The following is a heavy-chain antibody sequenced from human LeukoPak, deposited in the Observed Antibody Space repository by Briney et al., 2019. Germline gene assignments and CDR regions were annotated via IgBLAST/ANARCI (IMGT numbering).Heavy chain of an antibody. CDR1: GFTFSSYT. CDR3: ARGAWSENPFDY. D-gene: IGHD1-14*01. J-gene: IGHJ4*02. CDR2: ISSSSSYI. V-gene: IGHV3-21*01. Sequence: PGGSLRLSCAASGFTFSSYTMNWVRQAPEKGLEWVSFISSSSSYIYDADSVKGRFTISRDNAKKSLYLQMDSLRAEDTAVYYCARGAWSENPFDYWGQGTLVTVSS.